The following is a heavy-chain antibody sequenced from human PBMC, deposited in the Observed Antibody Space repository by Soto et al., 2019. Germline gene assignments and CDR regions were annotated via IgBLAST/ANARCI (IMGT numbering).Heavy chain of an antibody. CDR3: VRATNTGTTNFDY. CDR1: DFIFSDYY. Sequence: EVHLVESGGGLVQPGGCLRLSCVASDFIFSDYYIDWVRQAPGKGLEWVGRSRNKAQSYTTEYAASVKGRFTFSRDDSKNTIYVQMNSLKIEDMAVYYCVRATNTGTTNFDYWGQGTLDTVSS. CDR2: SRNKAQSYTT. V-gene: IGHV3-72*01. J-gene: IGHJ4*02. D-gene: IGHD1-1*01.